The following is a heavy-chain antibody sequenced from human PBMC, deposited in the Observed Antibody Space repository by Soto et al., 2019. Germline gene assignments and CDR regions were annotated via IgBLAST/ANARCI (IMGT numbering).Heavy chain of an antibody. CDR1: GGSFTTYY. J-gene: IGHJ4*02. CDR2: INHSGFT. D-gene: IGHD2-15*01. CDR3: ARRYCSDSYCSHFDY. V-gene: IGHV4-34*01. Sequence: QVQLHQWGAGLLKPSETLSLTCAVYGGSFTTYYWSWIRQSPGKGLEWIGEINHSGFTNYNPSLESRVTTSVDTSKNQFSLKLRSVTAADTAIYYCARRYCSDSYCSHFDYWGRGTLVSVSS.